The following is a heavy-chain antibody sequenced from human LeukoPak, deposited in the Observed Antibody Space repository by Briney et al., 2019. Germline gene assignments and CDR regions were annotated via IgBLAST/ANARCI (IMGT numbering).Heavy chain of an antibody. D-gene: IGHD3-22*01. V-gene: IGHV4-34*01. CDR1: GGSFGDYY. J-gene: IGHJ1*01. Sequence: PSETLSLTCAVHGGSFGDYYWSWIRQPPGKGLEWIGEINHGGSTNYNPSLKSRVTVSVDTSKNQFSLRLSSVTAADTAVYHCAYSSGYQQHWGQGTLVTVSS. CDR2: INHGGST. CDR3: AYSSGYQQH.